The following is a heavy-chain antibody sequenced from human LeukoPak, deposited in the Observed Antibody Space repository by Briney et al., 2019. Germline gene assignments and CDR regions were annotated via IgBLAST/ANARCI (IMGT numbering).Heavy chain of an antibody. Sequence: PGGSLRLSCAASGFTFSSYGMSWVRQAPGKGLEWVSFITSISRTIYYADSVKGRFTISRDNAKNLLYLQMNSLRAEDTAVYYCAREGRWELDYWGQGTLVTVSS. CDR2: ITSISRTI. CDR1: GFTFSSYG. D-gene: IGHD1-26*01. V-gene: IGHV3-48*01. J-gene: IGHJ4*02. CDR3: AREGRWELDY.